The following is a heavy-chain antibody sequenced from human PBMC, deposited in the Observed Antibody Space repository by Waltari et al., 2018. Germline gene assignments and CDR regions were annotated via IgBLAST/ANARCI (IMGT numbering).Heavy chain of an antibody. V-gene: IGHV4-39*01. CDR2: IYHSGTT. CDR3: ARHGGYFSNFDY. Sequence: QLQLQESGPGLVTPSETLSLTCTVSGGSISTIGYYWAWVRQPPGKGLEWIGTIYHSGTTNYNPSLESRVTISVDTSRNQFSRKLRSVTAADTAVYYCARHGGYFSNFDYWGQGTLVTVSS. J-gene: IGHJ4*02. D-gene: IGHD2-21*01. CDR1: GGSISTIGYY.